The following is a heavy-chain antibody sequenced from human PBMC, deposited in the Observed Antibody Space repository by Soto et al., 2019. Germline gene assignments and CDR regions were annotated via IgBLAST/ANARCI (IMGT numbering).Heavy chain of an antibody. D-gene: IGHD4-17*01. V-gene: IGHV3-23*01. Sequence: EVQLLESGGGLVQPGGSLRLSCAASGFSFSNYDMSWVRQAPGKALEWVSAITPQGAGTYYADSVEGRFTISRDSSKNTLYLQMNSLRAEDTAVYYCAIVTWTGDYRPWGQGTLVAVSS. J-gene: IGHJ5*02. CDR1: GFSFSNYD. CDR2: ITPQGAGT. CDR3: AIVTWTGDYRP.